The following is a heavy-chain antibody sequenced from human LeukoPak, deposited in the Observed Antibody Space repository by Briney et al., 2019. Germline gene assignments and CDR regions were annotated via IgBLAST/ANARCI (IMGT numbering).Heavy chain of an antibody. J-gene: IGHJ3*02. V-gene: IGHV5-51*01. CDR3: ARQAYANNLDAFDI. D-gene: IGHD2-8*01. CDR2: IYPDDSDT. CDR1: GYSFTTDY. Sequence: GESLKNSCKGSGYSFTTDYIGWVRQMPGKGLEWMGIIYPDDSDTTYSPSFQGQVTISVDKSITTAFLQWSSLKASDTAMYYCARQAYANNLDAFDIWGQGTMVTVSS.